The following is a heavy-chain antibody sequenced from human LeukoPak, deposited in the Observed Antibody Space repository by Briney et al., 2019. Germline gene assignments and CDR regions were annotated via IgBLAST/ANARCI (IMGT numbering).Heavy chain of an antibody. J-gene: IGHJ1*01. Sequence: ASVTVSCKVSGYTLTELSMHWVRQAPGKGLEWMGGFDPEDGETIYAQKFQGRVTMTEDTSTDTAYMELSSLRSEDTAVYYCATSRAGLLVFNNEYFQHWGQGTLVTVSS. V-gene: IGHV1-24*01. D-gene: IGHD6-19*01. CDR2: FDPEDGET. CDR3: ATSRAGLLVFNNEYFQH. CDR1: GYTLTELS.